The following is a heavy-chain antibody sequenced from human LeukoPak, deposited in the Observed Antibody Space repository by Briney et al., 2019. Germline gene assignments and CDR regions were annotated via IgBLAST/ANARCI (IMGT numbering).Heavy chain of an antibody. CDR3: ASGLGDDYGGTD. CDR2: IYYSGST. D-gene: IGHD4-23*01. CDR1: GGSISSSSYY. Sequence: SETLSLTCTVSGGSISSSSYYWGWIRQPPGKGLEWIGSIYYSGSTYYNPSLKSRVTISVDTSKNQFSLKLSSVTAADTAVYYCASGLGDDYGGTDWGQETLVTVSS. V-gene: IGHV4-39*07. J-gene: IGHJ4*02.